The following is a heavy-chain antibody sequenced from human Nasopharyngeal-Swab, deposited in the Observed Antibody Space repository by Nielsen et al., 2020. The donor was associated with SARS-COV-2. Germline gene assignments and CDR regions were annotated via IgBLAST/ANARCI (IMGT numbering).Heavy chain of an antibody. J-gene: IGHJ3*02. CDR1: GYAIAAYG. Sequence: ASVKVSCKASGYAIAAYGMYWVRQAPGQGLEWVGWINAGNGDTKYSEKFQGRLTITRDISASTAYMELGSLTSEDTAVYYCARDDFTSTAFDIWGQGTMVTVSS. CDR3: ARDDFTSTAFDI. CDR2: INAGNGDT. V-gene: IGHV1-3*01.